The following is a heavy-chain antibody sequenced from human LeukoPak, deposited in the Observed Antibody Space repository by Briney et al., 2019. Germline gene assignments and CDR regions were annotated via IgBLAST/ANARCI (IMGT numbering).Heavy chain of an antibody. CDR3: ARYSEDSSGWYSDYYYGMDV. J-gene: IGHJ6*02. CDR1: GFTFSDYY. Sequence: GGSLRLSCAASGFTFSDYYMSWIRQAPGKGLEWVSYISSSGSTINYADSVKGRFTISRDNAKNSLYLQMNSLRAEDTAVYYCARYSEDSSGWYSDYYYGMDVWGQGTTVTVSS. CDR2: ISSSGSTI. D-gene: IGHD6-19*01. V-gene: IGHV3-11*01.